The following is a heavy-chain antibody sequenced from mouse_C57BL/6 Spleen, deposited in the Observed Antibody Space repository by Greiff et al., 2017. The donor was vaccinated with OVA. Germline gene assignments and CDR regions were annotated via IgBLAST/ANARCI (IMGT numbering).Heavy chain of an antibody. Sequence: DVMLVESGGGLVKPGGSLKLSCAASGFTFSSYAMSWVRQTPEKRLEWVATISDGGSYTYYPDNVKGRFTISRDNAKNNLYLQMSHLKSEDTAMYYCARWNTTVVSGDYWGQGTTLTVSS. CDR3: ARWNTTVVSGDY. D-gene: IGHD1-1*01. J-gene: IGHJ2*01. CDR1: GFTFSSYA. CDR2: ISDGGSYT. V-gene: IGHV5-4*03.